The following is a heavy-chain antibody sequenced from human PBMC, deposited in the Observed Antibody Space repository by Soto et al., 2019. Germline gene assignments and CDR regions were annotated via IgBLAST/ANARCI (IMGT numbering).Heavy chain of an antibody. D-gene: IGHD1-26*01. CDR1: GYTFTSYD. Sequence: ASVKVSCKASGYTFTSYDINWVRQATGQGLEWMGWMNPNSGNTGYAQKFQGRVTMTRNTSISTAYMELSSLRSEDTAVYYCARVYKVSYGTFGYWGQGTLVTVSS. CDR2: MNPNSGNT. J-gene: IGHJ4*02. V-gene: IGHV1-8*01. CDR3: ARVYKVSYGTFGY.